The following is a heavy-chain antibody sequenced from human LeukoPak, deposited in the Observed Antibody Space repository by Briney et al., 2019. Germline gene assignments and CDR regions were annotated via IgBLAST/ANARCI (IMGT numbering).Heavy chain of an antibody. CDR1: GYSFTGYY. CDR3: ARGGVTHIDY. J-gene: IGHJ4*02. V-gene: IGHV1-2*02. CDR2: INPNSGGT. Sequence: ASVRVSCKASGYSFTGYYMHWVRQAPGQGLEWMGWINPNSGGTNYAQKFQGRVTMTRDTSIRIAYMELSRLRSDDTAVYYCARGGVTHIDYWGQGTLVTVSS. D-gene: IGHD2-21*02.